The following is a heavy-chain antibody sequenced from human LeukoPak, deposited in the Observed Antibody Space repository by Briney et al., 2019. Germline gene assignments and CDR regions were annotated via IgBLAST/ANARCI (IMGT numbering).Heavy chain of an antibody. CDR3: ARGGYDYVWGSYRYRYGMDV. J-gene: IGHJ6*04. V-gene: IGHV3-7*03. CDR2: IKQDGSEK. Sequence: GGCLRLSCAASGFTFSSFWMSWVRQAPGKGLEWVANIKQDGSEKYYMDSVKGRFTISRDNPKNSLYLQMNSLRAEDTAVYYGARGGYDYVWGSYRYRYGMDVWGKGTTVTVSS. D-gene: IGHD3-16*02. CDR1: GFTFSSFW.